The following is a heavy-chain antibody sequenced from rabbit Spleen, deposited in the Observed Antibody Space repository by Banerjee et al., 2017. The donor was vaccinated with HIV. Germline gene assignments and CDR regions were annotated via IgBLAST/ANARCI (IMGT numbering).Heavy chain of an antibody. CDR1: VFSFSSSDW. V-gene: IGHV1S40*01. J-gene: IGHJ6*01. Sequence: QSLEESGGDLVKPGTSLTLTCTASVFSFSSSDWIYWVRQAPGKGLEWIGYIDPVFGTTYYASWAKGRFTISKTSSTTVTLQMTSLTAADTATYFCARDSGSSFSSYGMDLWGPGTLVTVS. CDR3: ARDSGSSFSSYGMDL. D-gene: IGHD8-1*01. CDR2: IDPVFGTT.